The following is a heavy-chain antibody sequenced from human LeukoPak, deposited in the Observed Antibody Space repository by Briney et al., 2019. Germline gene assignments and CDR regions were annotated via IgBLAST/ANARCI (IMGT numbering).Heavy chain of an antibody. D-gene: IGHD4-17*01. CDR2: INSSSSYI. CDR3: ASGDGAIPVSWFDP. J-gene: IGHJ5*02. CDR1: GYTFTSYS. Sequence: GGSLRLSCAASGYTFTSYSINWVRQAPGQGLEWVGSINSSSSYIYYADSLQGRVTISRDNAKNSLYLQMNSLRAEDTAVYYCASGDGAIPVSWFDPWGQGTLVTVSS. V-gene: IGHV3-21*01.